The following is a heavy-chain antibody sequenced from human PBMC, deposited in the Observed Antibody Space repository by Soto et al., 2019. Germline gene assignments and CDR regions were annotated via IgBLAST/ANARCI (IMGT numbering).Heavy chain of an antibody. D-gene: IGHD2-15*01. CDR1: GFTFSSYG. Sequence: GGSLRLSCAASGFTFSSYGMHWVRQAPGKGLEWVAVISYDGSNKYYADSVKGRLTISRDNSRNTLYLQMNSLRAEDTAVYYCAKVLRVYCSGGSCYSGSHRYYYYGMDVWGQGTTVTVSS. CDR2: ISYDGSNK. J-gene: IGHJ6*02. V-gene: IGHV3-30*18. CDR3: AKVLRVYCSGGSCYSGSHRYYYYGMDV.